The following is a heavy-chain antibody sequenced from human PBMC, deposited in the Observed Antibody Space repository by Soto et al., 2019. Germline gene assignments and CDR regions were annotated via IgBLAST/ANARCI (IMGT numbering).Heavy chain of an antibody. CDR2: ISGSGGST. Sequence: PGGSLRLSCAASGFTFSSYAMSGVRQAPGKGLEWVSAISGSGGSTYYADSVKGRFTISRDNSKNTLYLQMNSLRAEDTAVYYCAKLRDVGYYDSSGYYPDYWGQGTLVTVSS. J-gene: IGHJ4*02. CDR1: GFTFSSYA. CDR3: AKLRDVGYYDSSGYYPDY. V-gene: IGHV3-23*01. D-gene: IGHD3-22*01.